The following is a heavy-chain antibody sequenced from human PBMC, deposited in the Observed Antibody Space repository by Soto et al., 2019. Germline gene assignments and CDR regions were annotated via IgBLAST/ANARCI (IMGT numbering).Heavy chain of an antibody. CDR3: AKATLRVVHPLVFDY. CDR2: ISGSGGAT. J-gene: IGHJ4*02. Sequence: GGSLRVSCEASGFTFSSYAMNWVRQAPGKGLEWISVISGSGGATYFADSVKGRFVISRDNSKNTLHLQMNSLRAEDTATYYCAKATLRVVHPLVFDYWGQGSLVTVSS. V-gene: IGHV3-23*01. D-gene: IGHD3-3*01. CDR1: GFTFSSYA.